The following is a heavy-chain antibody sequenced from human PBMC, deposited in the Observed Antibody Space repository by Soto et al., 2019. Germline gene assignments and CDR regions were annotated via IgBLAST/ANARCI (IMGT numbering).Heavy chain of an antibody. CDR2: INHSGGT. V-gene: IGHV4-34*01. CDR1: GGSFSGYY. CDR3: ARRLRLYYDFWSGQTPPYYGMDV. J-gene: IGHJ6*02. Sequence: SETLSLTCAVYGGSFSGYYWSWIRQPPGKGLEWIGEINHSGGTNYNPSLKSRVTISVDTSKNQFSLKLSSVTAADTAVYYCARRLRLYYDFWSGQTPPYYGMDVWGQGTTVTVSS. D-gene: IGHD3-3*01.